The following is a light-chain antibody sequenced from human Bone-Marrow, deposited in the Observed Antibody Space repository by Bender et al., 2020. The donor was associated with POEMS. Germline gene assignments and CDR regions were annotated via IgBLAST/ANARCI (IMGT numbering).Light chain of an antibody. CDR1: SSNVGGYDY. J-gene: IGLJ1*01. CDR3: CSYAGGFYV. V-gene: IGLV2-11*01. CDR2: GVY. Sequence: QSVLTQPRSVSGSPGQSVTISCTGTSSNVGGYDYVSWYQQHPDEAPKLMIYGVYQRPSGVPDRFSGSRSGNTASLTISGLQAEDEADYYCCSYAGGFYVFGAGTKVTVL.